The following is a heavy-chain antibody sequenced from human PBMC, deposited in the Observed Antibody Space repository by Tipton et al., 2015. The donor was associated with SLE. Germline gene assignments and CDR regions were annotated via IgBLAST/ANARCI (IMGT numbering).Heavy chain of an antibody. CDR2: IYYSGSI. CDR3: AREWGDAFDI. D-gene: IGHD3-16*01. J-gene: IGHJ3*02. Sequence: TLSLTCTVSGGSIGSHYWSWTRQPPGKGLEWIGYIYYSGSISYNPSLKSRVTISVDTSKNQFSLKLSSVTAADTAVYYCAREWGDAFDIWGQGTMVTVSS. CDR1: GGSIGSHY. V-gene: IGHV4-59*11.